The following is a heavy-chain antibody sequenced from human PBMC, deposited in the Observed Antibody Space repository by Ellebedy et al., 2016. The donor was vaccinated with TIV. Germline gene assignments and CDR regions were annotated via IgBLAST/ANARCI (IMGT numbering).Heavy chain of an antibody. CDR3: ARDQGWAYPGSTRFDY. CDR1: GFTFSDYW. V-gene: IGHV3-7*01. J-gene: IGHJ4*03. CDR2: IKQDGSEK. Sequence: PGGSLRLSCAASGFTFSDYWMSWVRQAPGKGLEWVANIKQDGSEKWYVDSVKGRFTISRDNAKNSLYLQMSSLRAEDTAVYYCARDQGWAYPGSTRFDYWGQGTLVIVSS. D-gene: IGHD3-10*01.